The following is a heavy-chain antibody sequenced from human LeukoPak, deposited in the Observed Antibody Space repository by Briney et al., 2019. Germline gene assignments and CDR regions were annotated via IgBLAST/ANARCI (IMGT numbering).Heavy chain of an antibody. J-gene: IGHJ4*02. Sequence: SGGSLRLSCAASGFTFGDYYMSWIRQAPGKGLEWVSYISSSGDTIYYADSVKGRFTISRDNAKNSLYLQMNSLRAEDTAVYYCARDEGSSSSWYDYWGQGTLVTVSS. CDR1: GFTFGDYY. D-gene: IGHD6-13*01. CDR3: ARDEGSSSSWYDY. V-gene: IGHV3-11*04. CDR2: ISSSGDTI.